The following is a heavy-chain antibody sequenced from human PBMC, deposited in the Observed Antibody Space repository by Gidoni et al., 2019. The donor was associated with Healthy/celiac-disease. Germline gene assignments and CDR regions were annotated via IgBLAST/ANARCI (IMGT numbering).Heavy chain of an antibody. CDR3: ARDIVVVPAAPGYYYGMDV. CDR2: MYSGGST. D-gene: IGHD2-2*01. J-gene: IGHJ6*02. V-gene: IGHV3-66*01. CDR1: GFPVSSNY. Sequence: EVQLVESGGGLVQPGGSLRLSCAASGFPVSSNYMRWVRQAPGKGLEWVSVMYSGGSTYYADSVKGRFTISRDNAKNTLYLQMNSLRAEDTAVYYCARDIVVVPAAPGYYYGMDVWGQGTTVTVSS.